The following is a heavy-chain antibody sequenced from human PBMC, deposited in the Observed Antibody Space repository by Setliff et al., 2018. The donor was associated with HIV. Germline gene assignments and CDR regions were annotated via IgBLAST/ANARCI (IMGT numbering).Heavy chain of an antibody. D-gene: IGHD3-22*01. J-gene: IGHJ4*02. V-gene: IGHV1-69*13. Sequence: SVKVSCKASGGIFSSYAISWVRQAPGQGLDWMGGIIPVFGTTNYAQKFQGRVTITADESTSTAYMELSSLRSEDTAVYYCARGGVYYYDSSGWSMDYWGQGTLVTVSS. CDR3: ARGGVYYYDSSGWSMDY. CDR1: GGIFSSYA. CDR2: IIPVFGTT.